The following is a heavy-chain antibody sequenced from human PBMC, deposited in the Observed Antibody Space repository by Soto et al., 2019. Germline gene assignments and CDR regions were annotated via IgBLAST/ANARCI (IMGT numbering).Heavy chain of an antibody. CDR2: VYHNENT. V-gene: IGHV4-39*01. Sequence: QLHLQESGPGLVRPSETLSLTCTVSGGSINDFAYYWGWIRQPPGKGLEWIGTVYHNENTYYNPSLKSRVTISVDTAKNQFSLHLRSVAAADTAIYFCARRERYYGSPSWFDPWGQGALVTVSS. CDR1: GGSINDFAYY. J-gene: IGHJ5*02. CDR3: ARRERYYGSPSWFDP. D-gene: IGHD3-16*01.